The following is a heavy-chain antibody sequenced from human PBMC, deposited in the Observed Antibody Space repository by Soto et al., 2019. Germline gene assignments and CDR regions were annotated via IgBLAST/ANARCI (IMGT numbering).Heavy chain of an antibody. D-gene: IGHD1-1*01. Sequence: XSVKVSCKASGYTFTSYYMHWVRQAPGQGLEWMGIINPSGGSTSYAQKFQGRVTMTRDTSTSTVYMELSSLRSEDTAVYYCARVWNDAAFDIWGQGTMGTVSS. CDR2: INPSGGST. V-gene: IGHV1-46*01. J-gene: IGHJ3*02. CDR1: GYTFTSYY. CDR3: ARVWNDAAFDI.